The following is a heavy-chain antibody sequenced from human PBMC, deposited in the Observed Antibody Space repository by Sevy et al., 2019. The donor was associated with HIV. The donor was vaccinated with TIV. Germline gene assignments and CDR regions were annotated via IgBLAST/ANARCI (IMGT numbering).Heavy chain of an antibody. CDR3: TTETPEYHVVVVAATPPHHYAFDI. Sequence: GGSLRLSCAASGFTFSNAWMSWVRQAPGKGLEWVGRIKSKTDGGTTDYAAPVKGRFTISRDDSKNSLYLQMNSLKTEDTAVYYCTTETPEYHVVVVAATPPHHYAFDIWGQGTMVTVSS. D-gene: IGHD2-15*01. J-gene: IGHJ3*02. V-gene: IGHV3-15*01. CDR1: GFTFSNAW. CDR2: IKSKTDGGTT.